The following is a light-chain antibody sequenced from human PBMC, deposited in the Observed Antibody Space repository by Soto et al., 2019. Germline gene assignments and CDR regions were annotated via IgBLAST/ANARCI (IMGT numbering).Light chain of an antibody. V-gene: IGKV1-5*01. J-gene: IGKJ1*01. CDR2: DVS. Sequence: DIQMTQSPSTLSASVGDRVTITCRASQSVRGSLAWYQQQPGKAPKLLIYDVSNFESGVPSRFSAFGSGTEFTLSISILQPDDFGTYYCQQFYMGWTFGQGTRVDLK. CDR3: QQFYMGWT. CDR1: QSVRGS.